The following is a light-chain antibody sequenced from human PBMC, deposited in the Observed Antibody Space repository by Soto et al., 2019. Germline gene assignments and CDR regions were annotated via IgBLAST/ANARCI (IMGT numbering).Light chain of an antibody. CDR2: AAS. V-gene: IGKV1-39*01. CDR3: QQSYSTPYT. J-gene: IGKJ2*01. Sequence: DIQMTQSPSSLSASVGDRVTITCRASQSISSYLNWYHQKPGKAPKLLIYAASSLQSEVTSRFSGSGSGTDFTLTISSLQPEDFATYYCQQSYSTPYTFGQGTKLEIK. CDR1: QSISSY.